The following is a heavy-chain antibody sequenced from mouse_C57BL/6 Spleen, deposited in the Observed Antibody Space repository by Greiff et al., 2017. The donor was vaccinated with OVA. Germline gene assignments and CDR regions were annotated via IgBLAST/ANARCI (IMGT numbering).Heavy chain of an antibody. Sequence: QVQLQQPGAELVRPGTSVKLSCKASGYTFTSYWMHWVKQRPGQGLEWIGVIDPSDSYTNYNQKFKGKATLTVDTTSSTAYMQLSSLTSEDSAVYYCARLDYGNSYAMDYWGQGTSVTVSS. CDR1: GYTFTSYW. V-gene: IGHV1-59*01. CDR3: ARLDYGNSYAMDY. D-gene: IGHD2-1*01. J-gene: IGHJ4*01. CDR2: IDPSDSYT.